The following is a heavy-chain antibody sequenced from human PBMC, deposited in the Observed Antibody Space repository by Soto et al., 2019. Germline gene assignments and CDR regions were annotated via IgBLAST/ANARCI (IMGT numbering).Heavy chain of an antibody. CDR2: INPSGGST. CDR1: GYTFTSYY. V-gene: IGHV1-46*03. J-gene: IGHJ3*02. CDR3: ARDRLRIAVAGTVDDAFDI. Sequence: QVQLVQSGAEVKKPGASVKVSCKASGYTFTSYYMHWVRQAPGQGLEWMGIINPSGGSTSYAQKFQGRVTMTRDTSTSTVYMELSSLRSEDTAVYYCARDRLRIAVAGTVDDAFDIWGQGTMVTVSS. D-gene: IGHD6-19*01.